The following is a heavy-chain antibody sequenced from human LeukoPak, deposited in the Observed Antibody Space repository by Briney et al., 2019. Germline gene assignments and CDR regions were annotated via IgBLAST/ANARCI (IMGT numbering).Heavy chain of an antibody. D-gene: IGHD5-18*01. J-gene: IGHJ4*02. V-gene: IGHV4-34*01. CDR2: INHNGST. Sequence: SETLSLTCAVYGGSFSGYYWSWIRQPPGKGLEWIGEINHNGSTNYNPSLKSRVTISVDTSKNQFSLKLSSVTAADTAVYYCAGTAMVNFDYWGQGTLVTVSS. CDR3: AGTAMVNFDY. CDR1: GGSFSGYY.